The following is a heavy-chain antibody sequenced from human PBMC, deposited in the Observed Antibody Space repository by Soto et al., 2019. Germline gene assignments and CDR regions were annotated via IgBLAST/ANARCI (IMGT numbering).Heavy chain of an antibody. CDR3: ARQPPATAAFDV. CDR1: GGSVSNYY. Sequence: QVQLQESGPGLVKPSETLSLTCTVSGGSVSNYYWSWIRQPPGKGLEWIGYIYYSGDTNYNPSLKSRVTMSVYTSKHQVSLNLSSVTAADTAVYYCARQPPATAAFDVWGQGTMVTVSS. CDR2: IYYSGDT. J-gene: IGHJ3*01. D-gene: IGHD5-12*01. V-gene: IGHV4-59*08.